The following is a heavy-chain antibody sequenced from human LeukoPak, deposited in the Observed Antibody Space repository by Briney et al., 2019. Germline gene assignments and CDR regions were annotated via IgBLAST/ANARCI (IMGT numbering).Heavy chain of an antibody. CDR3: AKRGIVIRSFIIGGFHTAAYYFDA. D-gene: IGHD3-16*01. CDR1: GFIFSTYA. V-gene: IGHV3-23*01. CDR2: ISGSGGST. Sequence: GGSLRLSCATSGFIFSTYALSWVRQAPGKGLEWASSISGSGGSTYHADSVKGRFIISRDNPKNTLYLQMSSLRAEDTAVYFCAKRGIVIRSFIIGGFHTAAYYFDAWGQGTLVTVSS. J-gene: IGHJ4*02.